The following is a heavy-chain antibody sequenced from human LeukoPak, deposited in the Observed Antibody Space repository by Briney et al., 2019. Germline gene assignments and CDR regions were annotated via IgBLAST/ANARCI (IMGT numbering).Heavy chain of an antibody. CDR2: ISHDGSNK. V-gene: IGHV3-30*18. CDR3: AKDRYGDYRPRTLDY. D-gene: IGHD4-17*01. J-gene: IGHJ4*02. CDR1: GFTFKSYG. Sequence: PGGSLRLSCVASGFTFKSYGMHWVRQAPGKGLEWVAVISHDGSNKYYADSVKGRFTISRDNSKNTLYLQMNSLRAEDTAVYYCAKDRYGDYRPRTLDYWGQGTLVTVSS.